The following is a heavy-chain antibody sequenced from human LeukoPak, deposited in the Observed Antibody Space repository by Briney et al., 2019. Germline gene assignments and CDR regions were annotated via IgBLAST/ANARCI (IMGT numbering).Heavy chain of an antibody. J-gene: IGHJ6*02. CDR2: IRYDGSNK. CDR3: VKTGPCSGGSCSSSLLNYYYGMDV. CDR1: GFTYSSYG. Sequence: QPGGSLRLSCAASGFTYSSYGMHWVRQAPGKGLERVAFIRYDGSNKYYADSVKGRFTISRDNSKNTLYLQMNSLRAEDTAVYYCVKTGPCSGGSCSSSLLNYYYGMDVWGQGTTVTVSS. V-gene: IGHV3-30*02. D-gene: IGHD2-15*01.